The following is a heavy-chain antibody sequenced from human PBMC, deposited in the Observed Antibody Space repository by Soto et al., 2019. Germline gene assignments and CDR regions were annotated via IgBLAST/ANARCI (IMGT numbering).Heavy chain of an antibody. CDR3: AREISVAGGHFGY. D-gene: IGHD6-19*01. V-gene: IGHV3-48*02. CDR2: ISSSSSTI. CDR1: GFTFSSYG. Sequence: EVQLVESGGGLVQPGGSLRLSCTASGFTFSSYGMNWVRQAPGKGLEWVSSISSSSSTIYYADSVRGRFTISRDNAKNSLYLQMNSLRDEDTAVYYCAREISVAGGHFGYWGQGTLVTVSS. J-gene: IGHJ4*02.